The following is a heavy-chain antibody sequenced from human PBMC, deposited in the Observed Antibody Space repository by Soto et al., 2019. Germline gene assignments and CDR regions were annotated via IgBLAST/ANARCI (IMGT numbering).Heavy chain of an antibody. Sequence: QVQLVQSGAEVKKPGSSVKVSCKASGGTFSSYAISWVRQAPGQGLEWMGGIIPIFGTANYAQKFQGRVTITADESPSTGYMALSSLRSEDTAVYYCARGICGGSCYSVESYCDYWGKGTLVTVSS. CDR1: GGTFSSYA. V-gene: IGHV1-69*01. J-gene: IGHJ4*02. D-gene: IGHD2-15*01. CDR2: IIPIFGTA. CDR3: ARGICGGSCYSVESYCDY.